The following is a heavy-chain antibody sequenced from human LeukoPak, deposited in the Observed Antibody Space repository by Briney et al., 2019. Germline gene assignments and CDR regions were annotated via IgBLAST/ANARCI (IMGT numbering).Heavy chain of an antibody. V-gene: IGHV1-69*05. J-gene: IGHJ5*02. CDR3: ARGWGIPAPISWFDP. CDR1: GGSFSSYI. CDR2: LVPIFGKT. Sequence: ASVKVSCKASGGSFSSYIIGGVRQAPGRGVEWMGGLVPIFGKTKYAQKFQGRVTITTDESSSTAYMELSSLRSDDTAIYYCARGWGIPAPISWFDPWGQGTLVTVSS. D-gene: IGHD2-2*01.